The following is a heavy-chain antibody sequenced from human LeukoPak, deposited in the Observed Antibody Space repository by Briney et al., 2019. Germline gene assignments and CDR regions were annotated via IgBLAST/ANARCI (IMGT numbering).Heavy chain of an antibody. J-gene: IGHJ4*02. CDR3: ASTFSTPEWFGELPDHLDY. D-gene: IGHD3-10*01. V-gene: IGHV4-34*01. Sequence: SETLSLICAVYGGSFSGYYWSWIRQPPEKGLEWIGEVNHSGSTNYNPSLKSRVTISVDTSKNQFSLKLSSVTAADTAVYYCASTFSTPEWFGELPDHLDYWGQGTLVTVSS. CDR1: GGSFSGYY. CDR2: VNHSGST.